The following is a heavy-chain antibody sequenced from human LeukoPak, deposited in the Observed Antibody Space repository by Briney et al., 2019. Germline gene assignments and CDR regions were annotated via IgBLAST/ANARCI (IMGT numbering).Heavy chain of an antibody. CDR2: IYYSGST. CDR1: GGSISSGDYY. D-gene: IGHD3-22*01. V-gene: IGHV4-30-4*01. J-gene: IGHJ6*03. CDR3: ARGDYDSSGYPIVGPMDV. Sequence: SQTLSLTCTVSGGSISSGDYYWSWIRQPPGKGLEWIGYIYYSGSTYYNPSLKSRVTISVDTSKNQFTLKLSSVTAADTAVYYCARGDYDSSGYPIVGPMDVWGKGPTVTVSS.